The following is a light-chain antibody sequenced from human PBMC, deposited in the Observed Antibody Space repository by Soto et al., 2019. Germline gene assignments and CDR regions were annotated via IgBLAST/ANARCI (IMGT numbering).Light chain of an antibody. V-gene: IGKV2-28*01. CDR2: LGS. Sequence: DLVMTQSPLSLPVTPGEPASISCRSSQSLLHSNGYNYLDWYLQKPGQSPQLLIYLGSDRASGVPDRFVGRGSDTDFTLEISRVEAEDVGVYYCMQTLQTPLTFGGGTKVEIK. J-gene: IGKJ4*01. CDR1: QSLLHSNGYNY. CDR3: MQTLQTPLT.